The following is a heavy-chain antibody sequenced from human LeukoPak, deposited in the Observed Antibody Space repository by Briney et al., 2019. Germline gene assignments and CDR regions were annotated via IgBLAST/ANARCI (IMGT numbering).Heavy chain of an antibody. D-gene: IGHD6-19*01. J-gene: IGHJ6*03. CDR2: ITGNGGST. CDR1: GFTFDDYG. V-gene: IGHV3-20*04. CDR3: ARDDSSGWYGYYYYYMDV. Sequence: GGSLRLSCAASGFTFDDYGMSWVRQAPGKGLEWVSGITGNGGSTGYADSVKGRFTISRDNAKNSLYLQMNSLRAEDTAVYYCARDDSSGWYGYYYYYMDVWGKGTTVTVSS.